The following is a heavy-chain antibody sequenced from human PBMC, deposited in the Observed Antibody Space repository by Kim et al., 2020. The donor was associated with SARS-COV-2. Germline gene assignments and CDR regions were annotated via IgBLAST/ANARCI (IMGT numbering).Heavy chain of an antibody. J-gene: IGHJ4*02. D-gene: IGHD3-9*01. Sequence: DSVKGRFTISRENTKNPQYLQMNSLRAEDTAVYYCAKRGPRYFDWYYFDYWGQGTLVTVSS. V-gene: IGHV3-23*01. CDR3: AKRGPRYFDWYYFDY.